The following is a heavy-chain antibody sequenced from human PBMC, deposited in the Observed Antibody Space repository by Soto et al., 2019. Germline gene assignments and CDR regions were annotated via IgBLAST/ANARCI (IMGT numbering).Heavy chain of an antibody. V-gene: IGHV4-39*01. D-gene: IGHD6-6*01. J-gene: IGHJ4*02. Sequence: SETLSLTCTVSGGSISSSSYYWGCIRQPPGKGLEWIGSIYYSGSTYYNSSLKSRVTISVDTSKNQFSLKLSSVTAADTAVYYCARHMIRIAARLFDYWGQGTLVTVSS. CDR3: ARHMIRIAARLFDY. CDR2: IYYSGST. CDR1: GGSISSSSYY.